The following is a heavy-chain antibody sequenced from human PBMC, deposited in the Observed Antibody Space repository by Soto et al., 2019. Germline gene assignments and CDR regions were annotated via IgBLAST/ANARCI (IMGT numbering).Heavy chain of an antibody. CDR2: ISYDGSNK. V-gene: IGHV3-30*18. D-gene: IGHD1-26*01. CDR3: AKDLGSGSYLFDAFDI. CDR1: GFTFSNYG. Sequence: PGGSLRLSCAASGFTFSNYGMHWVRQAPGKGLEWVAVISYDGSNKYYADSVKGRFTISRDNSKNTLYLQMNSLRAEDTAVYYCAKDLGSGSYLFDAFDIWGRGTMVTVSS. J-gene: IGHJ3*02.